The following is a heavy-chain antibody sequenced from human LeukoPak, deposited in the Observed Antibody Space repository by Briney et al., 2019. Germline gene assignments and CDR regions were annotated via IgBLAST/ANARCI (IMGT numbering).Heavy chain of an antibody. CDR1: GFPFIAYD. J-gene: IGHJ2*01. CDR3: VRGTLPGDNWYFDL. CDR2: FGSAGDT. Sequence: GGSLRLSCATSGFPFIAYDMHWVRQAPGKGLEWVSAFGSAGDTYYPGAVKGRFIISRDYATNSLFLQMNSLRAGDTAVYFCVRGTLPGDNWYFDLWGRGTLVIVSS. V-gene: IGHV3-13*01.